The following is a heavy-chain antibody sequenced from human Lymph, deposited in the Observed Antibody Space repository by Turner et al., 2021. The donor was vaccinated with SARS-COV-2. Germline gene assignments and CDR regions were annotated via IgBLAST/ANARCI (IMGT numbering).Heavy chain of an antibody. V-gene: IGHV3-30*18. J-gene: IGHJ4*02. CDR3: AKMGGVYCSGGNCYSGRLDY. CDR2: ISYDGSNK. Sequence: QVQLVESGGGVVQPGRSLRLSCAASGFTFRTYGMHWVRQAPGKGLEWVAVISYDGSNKCDADSVKGRFTISRDNSKNTLYLKMNSLRAEDTAVYYCAKMGGVYCSGGNCYSGRLDYWGQGTLVTVSS. CDR1: GFTFRTYG. D-gene: IGHD2-15*01.